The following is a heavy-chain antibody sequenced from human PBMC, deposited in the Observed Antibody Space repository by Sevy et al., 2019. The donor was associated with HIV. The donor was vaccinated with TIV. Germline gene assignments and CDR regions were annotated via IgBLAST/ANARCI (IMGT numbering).Heavy chain of an antibody. J-gene: IGHJ6*02. CDR1: GDTFSTYD. CDR2: MSPKSGST. V-gene: IGHV1-8*02. D-gene: IGHD3-3*01. Sequence: ASVKVSCKASGDTFSTYDINWVRQAPGQGLEGMGGMSPKSGSTGFAQKFQGRLTMTRDKSINTAYMELSSLRSEDTAVYYCASGGSGDVWNYGYYYYGMDVWGQGTTVTVSS. CDR3: ASGGSGDVWNYGYYYYGMDV.